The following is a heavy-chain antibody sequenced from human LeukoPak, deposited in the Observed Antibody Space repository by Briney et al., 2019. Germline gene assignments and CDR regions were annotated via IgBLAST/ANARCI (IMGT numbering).Heavy chain of an antibody. CDR1: EFTFSNFA. V-gene: IGHV3-23*01. CDR3: AKSLTKITPATFDQ. CDR2: VSGGAGST. J-gene: IGHJ4*02. Sequence: PGGSLRLSCAASEFTFSNFAMSWVRQAPGKGLEWVATVSGGAGSTYYADSVRGRSTISRDNSQNTLSLHMTSLRAEDTAIYYCAKSLTKITPATFDQWGQGTLVTVTS. D-gene: IGHD2-2*01.